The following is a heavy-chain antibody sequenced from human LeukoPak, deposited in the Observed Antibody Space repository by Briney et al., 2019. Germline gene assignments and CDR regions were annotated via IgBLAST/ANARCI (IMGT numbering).Heavy chain of an antibody. V-gene: IGHV4-34*01. CDR1: GGSFSGYY. D-gene: IGHD3-10*01. CDR3: ARNGESGFDY. J-gene: IGHJ4*02. CDR2: INHSGST. Sequence: SETLSLTCAVYGGSFSGYYWSWIRQPPGKGLEWIGEINHSGSTNYNPSLKSRVTISVDTSKNQFSLKLSSVTAADTAVYYCARNGESGFDYWGQGALVTVSS.